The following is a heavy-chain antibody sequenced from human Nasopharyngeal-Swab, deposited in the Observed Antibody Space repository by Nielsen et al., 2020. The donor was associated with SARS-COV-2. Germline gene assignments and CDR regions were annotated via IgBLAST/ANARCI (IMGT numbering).Heavy chain of an antibody. V-gene: IGHV3-21*01. Sequence: WIRQPPGKGLEWVSSITSSSNYIYYADSVKGRFTISRDNAKNSLYLQMNSLRAEDTAVYYCARDLGFNTIFGVVIRKPYYMDVWGKGTTVTVSS. J-gene: IGHJ6*03. D-gene: IGHD3-3*01. CDR3: ARDLGFNTIFGVVIRKPYYMDV. CDR2: ITSSSNYI.